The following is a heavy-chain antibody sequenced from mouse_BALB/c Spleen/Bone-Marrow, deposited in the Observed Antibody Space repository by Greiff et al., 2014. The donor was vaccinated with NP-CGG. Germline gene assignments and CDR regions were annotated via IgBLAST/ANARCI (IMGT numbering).Heavy chain of an antibody. V-gene: IGHV3-2*02. D-gene: IGHD3-2*02. Sequence: ESGPGLVKPSQSLSLTCTVSGYSFTSDYAWYWIRQFPGNNLEWMGYISYSGSTSYNPSLKSRISITRDTSKIQFFLQLNAVTTEDTATYYCASQDVYYYAMDYWGQGTSVTVSS. J-gene: IGHJ4*01. CDR1: GYSFTSDYA. CDR2: ISYSGST. CDR3: ASQDVYYYAMDY.